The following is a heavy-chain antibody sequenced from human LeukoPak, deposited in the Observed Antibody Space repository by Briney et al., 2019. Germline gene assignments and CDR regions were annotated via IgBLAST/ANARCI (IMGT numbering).Heavy chain of an antibody. CDR1: GGSISSYY. V-gene: IGHV4-59*08. J-gene: IGHJ4*01. Sequence: PSETLSPTRTVSGGSISSYYLSWIRQPPGKGLEWIGYIYYSGSTNYNPSLKSRVTISVDTSKNQFSLKLSSVTAADTAVYYCARLSSSSIFVYSGPGTLVTVSS. D-gene: IGHD6-6*01. CDR2: IYYSGST. CDR3: ARLSSSSIFVY.